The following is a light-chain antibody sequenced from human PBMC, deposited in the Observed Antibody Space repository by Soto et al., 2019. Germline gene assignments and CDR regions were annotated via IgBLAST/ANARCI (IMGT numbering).Light chain of an antibody. CDR1: QSISRN. V-gene: IGKV3-11*01. CDR2: DAS. CDR3: QQRASWPPWT. J-gene: IGKJ1*01. Sequence: ENLLTQSPATLSLSPGERATLSCRASQSISRNLAWYQQKPGQAPRLLIYDASNRDTGIPDRFTGSGSGTDFTLTISSLEPEDFAVYYWQQRASWPPWTFGQGTKVEIK.